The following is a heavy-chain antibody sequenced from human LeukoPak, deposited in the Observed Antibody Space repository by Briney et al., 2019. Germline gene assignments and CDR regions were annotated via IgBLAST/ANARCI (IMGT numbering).Heavy chain of an antibody. D-gene: IGHD1-7*01. J-gene: IGHJ4*02. CDR3: ARETRDSNWNSVAYLNH. CDR2: FIPILNTT. Sequence: SVTVSCKASGGTFSGNSITWVRQAPGQGLEWMGRFIPILNTTNYAQDFQGRVTLTADKSTSTAYMELMSLGSEDTAVYYCARETRDSNWNSVAYLNHWGQGTLVTVSS. CDR1: GGTFSGNS. V-gene: IGHV1-69*08.